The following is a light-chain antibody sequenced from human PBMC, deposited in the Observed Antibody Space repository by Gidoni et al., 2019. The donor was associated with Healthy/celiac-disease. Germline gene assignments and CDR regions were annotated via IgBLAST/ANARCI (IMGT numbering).Light chain of an antibody. J-gene: IGKJ1*01. CDR3: MQALQTPWT. Sequence: DIVMTQSTLSLPVTPGEPASISCRSSQSLLHSNGYNYLDWYLQKPGQSPQLLIYLGSNRASGVPDRFSGSGSGTDFTLKISRVEADDVGVYYCMQALQTPWTFGQGTKVEIK. CDR1: QSLLHSNGYNY. CDR2: LGS. V-gene: IGKV2-28*01.